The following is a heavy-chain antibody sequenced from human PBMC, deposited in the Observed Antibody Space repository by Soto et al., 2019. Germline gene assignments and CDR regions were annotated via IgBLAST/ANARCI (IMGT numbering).Heavy chain of an antibody. Sequence: AGGSLRLSCAISGFSVSSNYLSWVRQAPGKGLEWVSVHYSGGSTYYADSVQGRFTISRDKSNNTLYLQMRRVRAEDTAVYFCARHRHPRGTVGATSPLDTWGQGTQVTVSP. D-gene: IGHD1-26*01. V-gene: IGHV3-53*01. CDR2: HYSGGST. CDR3: ARHRHPRGTVGATSPLDT. CDR1: GFSVSSNY. J-gene: IGHJ5*02.